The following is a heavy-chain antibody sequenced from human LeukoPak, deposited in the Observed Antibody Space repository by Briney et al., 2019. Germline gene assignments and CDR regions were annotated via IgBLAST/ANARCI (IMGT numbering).Heavy chain of an antibody. CDR3: ARDQDCSSTSYYYPTAEYYYYGMDV. CDR2: IWYDGSNK. J-gene: IGHJ6*02. Sequence: GGSLRLACAASGFTFSGYGMHWVRQAPGEGLEWVAVIWYDGSNKYYADSVKGRFTISRDNSKNTLYLQMNSLRAEDTAVYYCARDQDCSSTSYYYPTAEYYYYGMDVWGQGTTVTVSS. V-gene: IGHV3-33*01. D-gene: IGHD2-2*01. CDR1: GFTFSGYG.